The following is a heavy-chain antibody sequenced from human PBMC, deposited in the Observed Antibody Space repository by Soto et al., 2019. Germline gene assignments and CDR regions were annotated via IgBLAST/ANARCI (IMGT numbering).Heavy chain of an antibody. Sequence: GGSLRLSCAASAFTFSGYAMSWVRQAPGKGLEWVSTISGRGLSTYYADSVKGRFTISRDNSENTLYLQMRSLRAEDTAVYYCAKVWFGEESPFDYWGQGTLVTVSS. J-gene: IGHJ4*02. V-gene: IGHV3-23*01. CDR3: AKVWFGEESPFDY. CDR1: AFTFSGYA. CDR2: ISGRGLST. D-gene: IGHD3-10*01.